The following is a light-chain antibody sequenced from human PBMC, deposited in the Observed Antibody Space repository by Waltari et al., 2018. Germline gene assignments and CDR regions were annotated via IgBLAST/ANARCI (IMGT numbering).Light chain of an antibody. CDR1: QSVSGSRS. Sequence: ELVLTQSPGTLSLSPGARATLSCRASQSVSGSRSLAWYQQKLGQAPRLLIFGASSRATGIPDRFSGSGSGTDFTLTISRLEPEDFAVYYCQQYGSLPITFGQGTRLEIK. CDR2: GAS. V-gene: IGKV3-20*01. CDR3: QQYGSLPIT. J-gene: IGKJ5*01.